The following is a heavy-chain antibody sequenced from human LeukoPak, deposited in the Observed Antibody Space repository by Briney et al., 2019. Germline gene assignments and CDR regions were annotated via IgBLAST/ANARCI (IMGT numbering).Heavy chain of an antibody. V-gene: IGHV5-51*01. J-gene: IGHJ5*01. CDR3: ARREGTGFDS. D-gene: IGHD3/OR15-3a*01. Sequence: GESLKISCKGSGYTFTNYWIGWVRQMPGKGLEWMVIIYPGDSDTIYSPSFQGQVTISVDKSISTAYLQWNSLKASDTAMYYCARREGTGFDSWGQGTLVTVSS. CDR2: IYPGDSDT. CDR1: GYTFTNYW.